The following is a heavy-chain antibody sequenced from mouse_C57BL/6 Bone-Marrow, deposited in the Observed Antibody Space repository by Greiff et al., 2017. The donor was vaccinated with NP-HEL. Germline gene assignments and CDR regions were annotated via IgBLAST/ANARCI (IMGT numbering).Heavy chain of an antibody. CDR3: ARFPSCYYGSSLWYFDV. J-gene: IGHJ1*03. CDR1: GFNIKNTY. Sequence: VQLQQSVAELVRPGASVKLSCTASGFNIKNTYMHWVKQRPEQGLEWIGRIDPANGNTKYAPKFQGKATITADTSSNTAYLQLSSLTSEDTAIYYCARFPSCYYGSSLWYFDVWGTGTTVTVSS. D-gene: IGHD1-1*01. V-gene: IGHV14-3*01. CDR2: IDPANGNT.